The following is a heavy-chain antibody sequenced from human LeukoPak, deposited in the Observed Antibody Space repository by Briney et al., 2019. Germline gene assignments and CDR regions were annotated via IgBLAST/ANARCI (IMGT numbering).Heavy chain of an antibody. CDR1: GFTFSSYG. Sequence: GRSLRLSCAASGFTFSSYGMHWVRQAPGKGLEWVAVIWYDGSNKYYADSVKGRFTISRDNSKNTLYLQMNSLRAEDTAVYYCARENYDILTGYYRYYYYMDVWGKGTTVTVSS. CDR3: ARENYDILTGYYRYYYYMDV. CDR2: IWYDGSNK. V-gene: IGHV3-33*01. J-gene: IGHJ6*03. D-gene: IGHD3-9*01.